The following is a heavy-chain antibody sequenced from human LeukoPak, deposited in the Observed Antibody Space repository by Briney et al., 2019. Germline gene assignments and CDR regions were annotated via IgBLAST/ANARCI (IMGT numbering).Heavy chain of an antibody. D-gene: IGHD1-1*01. Sequence: RWASVKVSCKVSGYTLTELSMHWVRQAPGKGLEWMGGFDPEDGETIYAQKIQGRVTMTEDTSTDTAYMELSSLRSEDTAVYYCATAYNTYGAGAYYFDYWGQGTLVTVSS. CDR2: FDPEDGET. V-gene: IGHV1-24*01. CDR1: GYTLTELS. J-gene: IGHJ4*02. CDR3: ATAYNTYGAGAYYFDY.